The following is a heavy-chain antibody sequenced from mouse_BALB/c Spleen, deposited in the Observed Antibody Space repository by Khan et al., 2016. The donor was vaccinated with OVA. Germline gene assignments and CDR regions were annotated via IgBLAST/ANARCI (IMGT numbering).Heavy chain of an antibody. J-gene: IGHJ2*01. Sequence: QVQLQQSGPELVKPGASVKMSCKASGYIFTDYVINWVKQRTGQGLEWIGEIYPGSGSTYYHEKFTGKATLTADKSSNTAYMQLRSLTSVDATVYFCARSGYGSLAYWGQGTTLTVSS. V-gene: IGHV1-77*01. D-gene: IGHD1-1*01. CDR3: ARSGYGSLAY. CDR2: IYPGSGST. CDR1: GYIFTDYV.